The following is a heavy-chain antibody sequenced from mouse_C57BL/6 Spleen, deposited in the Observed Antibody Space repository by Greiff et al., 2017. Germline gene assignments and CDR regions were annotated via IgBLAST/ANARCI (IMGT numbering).Heavy chain of an antibody. D-gene: IGHD1-1*01. V-gene: IGHV1-80*01. CDR2: IYPGDGDT. Sequence: QVQLQQSGAELVKPGASVKISCKASGYAFSSYWMNWVKQRPGKGLEWIGQIYPGDGDTNYNGKFKGKATLTADNSSRTAYMQLSSLTSEDSAVYFCARSDYDGSSDWYFDVWGTGTTVTVSS. J-gene: IGHJ1*03. CDR3: ARSDYDGSSDWYFDV. CDR1: GYAFSSYW.